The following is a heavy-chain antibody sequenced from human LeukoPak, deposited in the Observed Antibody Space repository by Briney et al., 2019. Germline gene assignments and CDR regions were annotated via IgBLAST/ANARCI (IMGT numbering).Heavy chain of an antibody. CDR2: TSSDGSDK. V-gene: IGHV3-30*01. J-gene: IGHJ4*02. Sequence: GGSLRLSCAASGFTFSSYAMHWVRQAPGKGLEWVAVTSSDGSDKYYAGSVKGRFTISRDTSKNTLYLQMNRLRPEDTALYFCARARSLEISTGFDYWGQGTLLTVSS. CDR3: ARARSLEISTGFDY. D-gene: IGHD5-24*01. CDR1: GFTFSSYA.